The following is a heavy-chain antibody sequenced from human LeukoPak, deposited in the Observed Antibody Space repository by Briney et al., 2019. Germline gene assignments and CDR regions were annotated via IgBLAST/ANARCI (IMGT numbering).Heavy chain of an antibody. V-gene: IGHV1-18*01. CDR2: INTYNGHT. Sequence: ASVKVSCKASGYSFSSYGFSWVRRAPGQGLGWLGWINTYNGHTNYTQTLQGRVTMTTDTSTSTAYMELRNLRPDDTAVYFCARDPRITGTTAYYFDYWGQGTLVTVSS. CDR3: ARDPRITGTTAYYFDY. D-gene: IGHD1-7*01. CDR1: GYSFSSYG. J-gene: IGHJ4*02.